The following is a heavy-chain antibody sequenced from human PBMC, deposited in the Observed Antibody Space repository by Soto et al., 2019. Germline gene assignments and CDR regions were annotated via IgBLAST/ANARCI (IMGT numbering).Heavy chain of an antibody. CDR2: ISSSSSTI. CDR1: GFTFSSYS. D-gene: IGHD6-13*01. V-gene: IGHV3-48*02. CDR3: ARGLAAAPPDYYYGMDV. Sequence: EVQLVESGGGLVQPGGSLRLSCAASGFTFSSYSMNWVRQAPGKGLEWVSYISSSSSTIYYADSVKGRFTISRDNAKNSLYLQMNSLRDEDTAVYDCARGLAAAPPDYYYGMDVWGQGTTVTVSS. J-gene: IGHJ6*02.